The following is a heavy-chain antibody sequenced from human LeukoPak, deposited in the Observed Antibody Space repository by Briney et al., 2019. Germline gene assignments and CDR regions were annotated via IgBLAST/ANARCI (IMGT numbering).Heavy chain of an antibody. D-gene: IGHD6-6*01. V-gene: IGHV3-9*01. J-gene: IGHJ4*02. CDR1: GFTFDDYV. CDR2: ISWNSGSI. CDR3: AKAYSSSSPPDY. Sequence: GRSLRLPCAASGFTFDDYVMHWVRQAPGKGLEWVSGISWNSGSIGYADSVKGRFTISRDNAKNSLYLQMNSLRAEDTALYYCAKAYSSSSPPDYWGQGTLVTVSS.